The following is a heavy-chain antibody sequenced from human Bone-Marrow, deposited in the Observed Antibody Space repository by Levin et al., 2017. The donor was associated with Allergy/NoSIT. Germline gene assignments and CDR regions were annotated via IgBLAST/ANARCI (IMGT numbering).Heavy chain of an antibody. CDR3: ARLLYYYDSSGYRNWFDP. J-gene: IGHJ5*02. CDR2: IYPGDSDT. CDR1: GYSFTSYW. V-gene: IGHV5-51*01. D-gene: IGHD3-22*01. Sequence: RGESLKISCKGSGYSFTSYWIGWVRQMPGKGLEWMGIIYPGDSDTRYSPSFQGQVTISADKSISTAYLQWSSLKASDTAMYYCARLLYYYDSSGYRNWFDPWGQGTLVTVSS.